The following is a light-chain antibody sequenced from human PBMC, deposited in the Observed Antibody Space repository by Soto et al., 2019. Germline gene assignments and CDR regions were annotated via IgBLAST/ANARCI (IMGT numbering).Light chain of an antibody. CDR3: LLSYSGAEVV. J-gene: IGLJ2*01. CDR2: DTS. Sequence: QAVVTQEPSLTVSPGETVTLTCGSSTGAVTSGHYPYWFQQKPGQAPRTLIYDTSNKHSWTPARFSCSLLGGKAALILSGAEPEEEAEYYCLLSYSGAEVVFGGGTKLTVL. CDR1: TGAVTSGHY. V-gene: IGLV7-46*01.